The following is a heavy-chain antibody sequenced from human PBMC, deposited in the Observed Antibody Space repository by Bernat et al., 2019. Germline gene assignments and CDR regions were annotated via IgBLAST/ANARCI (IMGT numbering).Heavy chain of an antibody. D-gene: IGHD3-3*01. V-gene: IGHV4-59*01. CDR3: ARGGLGYFDFWSGYYPANWFDP. J-gene: IGHJ5*02. Sequence: QVQLQESGPGLVKPSETLSLTCTVSGGSISSYYWSWIRQPPGKGLEWIGYIYYSGSTNYNPSLKSRVTISVDTSKNQFSLKLSSVTAADTAVYYCARGGLGYFDFWSGYYPANWFDPWGQGTLVTVSS. CDR2: IYYSGST. CDR1: GGSISSYY.